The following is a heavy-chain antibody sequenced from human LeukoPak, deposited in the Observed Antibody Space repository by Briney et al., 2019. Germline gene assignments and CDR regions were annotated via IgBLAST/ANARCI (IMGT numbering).Heavy chain of an antibody. V-gene: IGHV3-23*01. Sequence: PGGSLRLSCAASGFTFSSYAMSWVRQAPGKGLEWVSVISGSGGSTYYADSVKGRFTISRDNSKNTLYLQMNSLRAEDTAVYYCAKCLTNPIQYYYYYYMDVWGKGTTVTVSS. J-gene: IGHJ6*03. CDR2: ISGSGGST. CDR1: GFTFSSYA. D-gene: IGHD4/OR15-4a*01. CDR3: AKCLTNPIQYYYYYYMDV.